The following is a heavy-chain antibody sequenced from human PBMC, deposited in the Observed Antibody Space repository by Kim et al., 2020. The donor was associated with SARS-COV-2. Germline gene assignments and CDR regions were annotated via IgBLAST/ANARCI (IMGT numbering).Heavy chain of an antibody. CDR2: IYSGGSST. CDR3: AKGSIAVAGTWYYYGMDV. Sequence: GGSLRLSCAASGFTFSSYAMSWVRQAPGKGLEWVSVIYSGGSSTYYADSVKGRFTISRDNSKNTLYLQMNSLRAEDTAVYYCAKGSIAVAGTWYYYGMDVWGQGTTVTVSS. CDR1: GFTFSSYA. D-gene: IGHD6-19*01. V-gene: IGHV3-23*03. J-gene: IGHJ6*02.